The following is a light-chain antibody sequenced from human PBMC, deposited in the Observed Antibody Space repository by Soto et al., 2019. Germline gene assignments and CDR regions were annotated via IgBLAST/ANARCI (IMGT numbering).Light chain of an antibody. CDR3: MQGTPWPIT. V-gene: IGKV2-30*02. J-gene: IGKJ5*01. CDR1: QSLVHSDGIAY. CDR2: KVS. Sequence: DVVMTQSPLSLPVTLGQPASISCRSNQSLVHSDGIAYFSWFQQRPGRSPRRLIYKVSNRDYGVPARFSGSGSGTDFALKISRVEAEDVGVYYCMQGTPWPITVGEGTRLEIK.